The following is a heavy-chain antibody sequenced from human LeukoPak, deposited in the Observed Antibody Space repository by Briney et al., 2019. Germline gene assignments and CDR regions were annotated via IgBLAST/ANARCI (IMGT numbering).Heavy chain of an antibody. Sequence: PGGSLRLSCAASGFTFSSYAMSWVRRAPGKGLEWVSAISGSGGSTYYADSVKGRFTISRDNSKNTLYLQMNSLRAEDTAVYYCARDTYSGSSVYWGQGTLVTVSS. CDR3: ARDTYSGSSVY. V-gene: IGHV3-23*01. CDR2: ISGSGGST. D-gene: IGHD1-26*01. J-gene: IGHJ4*02. CDR1: GFTFSSYA.